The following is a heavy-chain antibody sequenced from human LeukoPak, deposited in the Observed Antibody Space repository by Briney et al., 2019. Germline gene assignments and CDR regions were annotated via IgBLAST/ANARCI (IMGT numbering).Heavy chain of an antibody. CDR3: ARTRESEYFDRLPPAGY. D-gene: IGHD3-9*01. CDR1: GFTFSSYA. CDR2: ISGSGGST. J-gene: IGHJ1*01. Sequence: GGSLRLCCSAPGFTFSSYAMSSVRQAPGKGLEWVSAISGSGGSTYYADSVKGRFTISRDNSKNTLYLQMNSLRVEDTAVFYCARTRESEYFDRLPPAGYCGQGTLVTVSS. V-gene: IGHV3-23*01.